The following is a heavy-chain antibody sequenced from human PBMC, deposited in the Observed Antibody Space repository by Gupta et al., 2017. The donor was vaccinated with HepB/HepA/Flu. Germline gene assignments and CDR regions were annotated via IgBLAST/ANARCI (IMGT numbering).Heavy chain of an antibody. J-gene: IGHJ4*02. Sequence: QVQLQQSGPGLVKPSQTLSLTCAISGDSVSSNSSAWNWIRQSLSRGLEWLGRTYYRSKWYNDYAVSVKSRITINPDTSKNQFSLQLNSVTPEDTAVYYCARGGVLTGAIFFDYWGQGTLVTVSS. CDR3: ARGGVLTGAIFFDY. D-gene: IGHD7-27*01. CDR2: TYYRSKWYN. V-gene: IGHV6-1*01. CDR1: GDSVSSNSSA.